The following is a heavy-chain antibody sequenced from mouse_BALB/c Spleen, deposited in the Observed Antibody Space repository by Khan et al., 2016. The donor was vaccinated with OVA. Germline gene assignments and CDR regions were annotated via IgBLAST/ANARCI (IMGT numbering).Heavy chain of an antibody. Sequence: EVKLLESGPSLVKPSQTLSLTCSVTGDSITSGYWNWIRKFPGNKLEYMGYIIYTGYTYYNPSLQRRISITRHTSKNQYYLQLNSVTDEDTATYYCARSTYSYAFVYWGQGTLVTVSA. CDR2: IIYTGYT. D-gene: IGHD2-12*01. CDR3: ARSTYSYAFVY. J-gene: IGHJ3*01. V-gene: IGHV3-8*02. CDR1: GDSITSGY.